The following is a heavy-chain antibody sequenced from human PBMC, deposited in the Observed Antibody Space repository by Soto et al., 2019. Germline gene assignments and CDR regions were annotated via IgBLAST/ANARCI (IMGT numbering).Heavy chain of an antibody. CDR1: GFTFSSYS. V-gene: IGHV3-21*01. CDR2: ISSSSSYI. D-gene: IGHD2-2*01. Sequence: GGSLRLSCAASGFTFSSYSMNWVRQAPGKGLEWVSSISSSSSYIYYADSVKGRFTISRDNAKNSLYLQMNSLRAEDTAVYYCASICSSTSCYVAFDIWGQGTMVTVSS. CDR3: ASICSSTSCYVAFDI. J-gene: IGHJ3*02.